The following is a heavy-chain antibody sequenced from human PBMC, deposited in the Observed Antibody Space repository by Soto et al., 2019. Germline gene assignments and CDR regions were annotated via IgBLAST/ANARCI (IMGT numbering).Heavy chain of an antibody. Sequence: ASGKPTSKARCIRFGDTFMQSGRQAPGQGLEWMGIINPSGDSRNYAKKFKGRVTITRDKYTSTVYMDLSSLRYEDTAVYYCATSIFLTMVRGVGVFSICGQGTM. CDR2: INPSGDSR. D-gene: IGHD3-10*01. V-gene: IGHV1-46*01. J-gene: IGHJ3*02. CDR3: ATSIFLTMVRGVGVFSI. CDR1: CIRFGDTF.